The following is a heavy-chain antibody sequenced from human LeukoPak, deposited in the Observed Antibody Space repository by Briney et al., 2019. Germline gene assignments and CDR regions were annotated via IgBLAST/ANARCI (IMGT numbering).Heavy chain of an antibody. J-gene: IGHJ4*02. CDR1: GFTFSSYD. V-gene: IGHV3-30*02. Sequence: GGSLRLSCAASGFTFSSYDMHRVRQAPGKGLEWVAFIRFDASNKYYADSVKGRFTISRDNSENTLYLQMNSLGLEDTAVYYCAGDFDYWGQGTLVSVSS. CDR2: IRFDASNK. CDR3: AGDFDY.